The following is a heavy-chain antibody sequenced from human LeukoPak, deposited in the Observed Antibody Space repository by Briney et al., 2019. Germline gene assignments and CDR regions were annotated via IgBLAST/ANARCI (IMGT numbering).Heavy chain of an antibody. CDR1: GYTFTGYY. D-gene: IGHD4-17*01. Sequence: ASVKVSCKASGYTFTGYYMHWMRQAPGQGLEWMGWINPKSGATNYAQKFQGWVTITRDTSINTAYMELTRLRSDETAVYYCARARIYGDYYYYGMDVWGQGTTVTVSS. J-gene: IGHJ6*02. CDR2: INPKSGAT. V-gene: IGHV1-2*04. CDR3: ARARIYGDYYYYGMDV.